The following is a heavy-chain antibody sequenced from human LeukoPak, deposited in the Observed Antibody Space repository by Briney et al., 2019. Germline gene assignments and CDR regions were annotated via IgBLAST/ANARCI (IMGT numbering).Heavy chain of an antibody. CDR2: IYYSGST. D-gene: IGHD3-16*01. CDR1: GGSISSSSNY. V-gene: IGHV4-39*01. CDR3: VRLRYECRN. Sequence: SETLSLTCTVSGGSISSSSNYCGWIRQPPGKGLEWIGSIYYSGSTYYNPSLKSRVTISVDTSKNQFSLKLSSVTAADTAFYYCVRLRYECRNWGQGTLVTVSS. J-gene: IGHJ4*02.